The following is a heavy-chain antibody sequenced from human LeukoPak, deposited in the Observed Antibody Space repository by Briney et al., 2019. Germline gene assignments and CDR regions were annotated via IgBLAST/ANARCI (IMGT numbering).Heavy chain of an antibody. CDR1: GFTFSSYA. CDR3: AKDRAGSSGYPPDAFDI. CDR2: ISGSGGST. V-gene: IGHV3-23*01. J-gene: IGHJ3*02. Sequence: GGSLRLSCAASGFTFSSYAMSWVRQAPGKGLEWVSGISGSGGSTYSADSVKGRFTISRDNSKNTVYLQMNSLRAEDTAVYYCAKDRAGSSGYPPDAFDIWGQGTMVTVSS. D-gene: IGHD3-22*01.